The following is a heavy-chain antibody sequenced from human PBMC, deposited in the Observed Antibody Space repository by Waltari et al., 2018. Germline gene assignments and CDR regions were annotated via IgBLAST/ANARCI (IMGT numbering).Heavy chain of an antibody. CDR2: TYQRSKWYT. J-gene: IGHJ4*02. CDR1: GDSVSRNRAS. V-gene: IGHV6-1*01. D-gene: IGHD3-16*01. CDR3: ASGSSLRRVFEY. Sequence: QVQLQQSGPGLVKPSQTLTLTWVISGDSVSRNRASWNWIRQSPSRGLEWLGRTYQRSKWYTDYAKSMESRVTIIGDTAKNQFSLHLNSVTPEDTAIYYCASGSSLRRVFEYWGQGILVTVSA.